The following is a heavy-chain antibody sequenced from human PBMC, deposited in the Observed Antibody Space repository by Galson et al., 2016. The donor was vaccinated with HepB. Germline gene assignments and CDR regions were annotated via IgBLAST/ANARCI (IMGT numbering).Heavy chain of an antibody. CDR3: ARREAARPYNWFDP. J-gene: IGHJ5*02. Sequence: SVKVSCKASGYIFTNYLMHWVRQAPGQGLEWMGIVNPNGGSIKYAQKFQGRVTMTSDTSTNTVYMELTSLKSEDTAVSYCARREAARPYNWFDPWGRGTLLTVSS. V-gene: IGHV1-46*01. CDR1: GYIFTNYL. CDR2: VNPNGGSI. D-gene: IGHD6-6*01.